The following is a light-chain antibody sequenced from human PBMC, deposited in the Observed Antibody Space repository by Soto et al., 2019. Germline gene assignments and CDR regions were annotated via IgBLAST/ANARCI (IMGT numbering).Light chain of an antibody. J-gene: IGKJ4*01. V-gene: IGKV3-20*01. Sequence: EIVLTQSPGTLSLSPGERATLSCRASQSLSSSYLAWYQQRPGQAPRLLIYGASSRATGIPERFSGSGSATDFTLTISRLEPEDFAVYHCQQYGNSPPTFGGGTKVEIK. CDR1: QSLSSSY. CDR2: GAS. CDR3: QQYGNSPPT.